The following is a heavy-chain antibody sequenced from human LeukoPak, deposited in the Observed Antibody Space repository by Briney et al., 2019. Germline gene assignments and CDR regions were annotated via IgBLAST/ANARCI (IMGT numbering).Heavy chain of an antibody. CDR2: IYHSGST. Sequence: SETLSLTCAVSGYSISSGYYWGWIREPPGKGLEWIGSIYHSGSTYYNPSLKSRVTISVDTSKNQFSLKLSSVTAADTAVYYCAYQLLFYYFDYWGQGILVTVSS. J-gene: IGHJ4*02. D-gene: IGHD2-2*01. CDR1: GYSISSGYY. V-gene: IGHV4-38-2*01. CDR3: AYQLLFYYFDY.